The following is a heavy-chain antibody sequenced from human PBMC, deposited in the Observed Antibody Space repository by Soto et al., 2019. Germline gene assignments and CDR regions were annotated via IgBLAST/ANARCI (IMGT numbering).Heavy chain of an antibody. CDR1: GYTFTSYT. CDR2: INAGNGNT. J-gene: IGHJ5*02. Sequence: ASVKVSCKASGYTFTSYTMHWVRQAPGQRLEWMGWINAGNGNTKYSQKFQGRVTITRDTSASTAYMELSSLRSEDTAVYYCARDSELLWFGEPPFPNWFDPWGQGTLVTVSS. D-gene: IGHD3-10*01. CDR3: ARDSELLWFGEPPFPNWFDP. V-gene: IGHV1-3*01.